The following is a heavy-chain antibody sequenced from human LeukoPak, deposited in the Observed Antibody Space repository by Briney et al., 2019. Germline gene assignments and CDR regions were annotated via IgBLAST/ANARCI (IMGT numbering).Heavy chain of an antibody. J-gene: IGHJ5*02. V-gene: IGHV4-30-2*01. Sequence: NSSETLSLTCAVSGGSISSGGYSWSWIRQAPGKGLEWIGYIYHSGSTYYNPSLKSRVTISVDRSKNQFSLKLSSVTAADTAVYYCARMAAAVYNWFDPWGQGTLVTVSS. CDR1: GGSISSGGYS. CDR2: IYHSGST. D-gene: IGHD6-13*01. CDR3: ARMAAAVYNWFDP.